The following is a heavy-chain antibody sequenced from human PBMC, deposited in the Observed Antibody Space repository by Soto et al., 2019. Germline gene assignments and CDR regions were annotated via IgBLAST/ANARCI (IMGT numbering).Heavy chain of an antibody. D-gene: IGHD1-26*01. CDR3: ARDRQWEPLLY. V-gene: IGHV1-18*01. Sequence: QVQLVQSGSEVKKPGASVRVTCKASGYTFRNYGISWVREAPGQGLEWMGWVSAYNRNSNYAQKFEDRVIMTADTATSTAYLELRGLRSDDTAIYYSARDRQWEPLLYWGQGTLVPVSS. J-gene: IGHJ4*02. CDR1: GYTFRNYG. CDR2: VSAYNRNS.